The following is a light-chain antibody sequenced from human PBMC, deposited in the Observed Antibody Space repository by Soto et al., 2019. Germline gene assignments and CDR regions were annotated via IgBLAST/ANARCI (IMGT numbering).Light chain of an antibody. CDR1: QGIGNT. V-gene: IGKV3-15*01. J-gene: IGKJ5*01. CDR2: GAS. CDR3: QQYNSWPPIT. Sequence: EVVFSQSPSALSVSPGEGATLSCRASQGIGNTLAWYQHKPGQAPRLLIYGASTRATGIPARFSGSGSGTEFTLTISSLQSEDFAVYYCQQYNSWPPITFGQGTRLEIK.